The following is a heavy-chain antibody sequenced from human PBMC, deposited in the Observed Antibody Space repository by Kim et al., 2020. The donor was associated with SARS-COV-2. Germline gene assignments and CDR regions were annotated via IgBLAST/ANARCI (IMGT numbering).Heavy chain of an antibody. Sequence: GESLKISCKGSGYSFTSYWIGWVRQMPGKGLEWMGIIYPGDSDTRYSPSFQGQVTISADKSISTDYLQWSSLKASDTAMYYCARHGRKYSSSWYSVTARGDYYYGMDVWGQGTTVTVSS. CDR2: IYPGDSDT. D-gene: IGHD6-13*01. J-gene: IGHJ6*02. CDR3: ARHGRKYSSSWYSVTARGDYYYGMDV. V-gene: IGHV5-51*01. CDR1: GYSFTSYW.